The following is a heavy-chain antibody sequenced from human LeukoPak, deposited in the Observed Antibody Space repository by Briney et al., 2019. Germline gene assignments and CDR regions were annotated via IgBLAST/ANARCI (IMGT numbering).Heavy chain of an antibody. Sequence: SQALSLTCTVSGGSISSGDYYWSWIRQPPGKGLEWIGYIYYSGSTYYNPSLKSRVTISIDTSKNQFSLRLSSVTAADTAVYYCARGGREGSGSYYTFWFDPWGQGTLVTVSS. CDR3: ARGGREGSGSYYTFWFDP. V-gene: IGHV4-30-4*01. D-gene: IGHD3-10*01. CDR1: GGSISSGDYY. J-gene: IGHJ5*02. CDR2: IYYSGST.